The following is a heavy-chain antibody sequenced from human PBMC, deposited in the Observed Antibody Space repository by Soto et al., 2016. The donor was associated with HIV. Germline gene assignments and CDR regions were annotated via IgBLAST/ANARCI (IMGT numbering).Heavy chain of an antibody. CDR3: ARSRLKYSGYDLDFDS. J-gene: IGHJ4*02. CDR1: GDSVSSGKYY. Sequence: QVQLQESGPGLVKPSQTLSLTCTVSGDSVSSGKYYWSWIRQPAGKAPEWIGRIYTSGGTNYNPSLKSRVTVSVDTSKNQFSLRLSSVTAADTAVYYCARSRLKYSGYDLDFDSWGQGTLVTV. D-gene: IGHD5-12*01. CDR2: IYTSGGT. V-gene: IGHV4-61*02.